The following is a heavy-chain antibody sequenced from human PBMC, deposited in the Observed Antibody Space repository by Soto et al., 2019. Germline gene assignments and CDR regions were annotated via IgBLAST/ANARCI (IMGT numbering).Heavy chain of an antibody. V-gene: IGHV1-18*01. J-gene: IGHJ4*02. CDR2: ISAYNGNT. CDR3: ARQAITIFGVVSSQLDY. CDR1: GYTFTSYG. D-gene: IGHD3-3*01. Sequence: ASVKVSCKASGYTFTSYGSSWVRQAPGQGLEWMGWISAYNGNTNYAQKLQGRVTMTTDTSTSTAYIELRSLRSDDTAVYYCARQAITIFGVVSSQLDYWGQGTLVTVSS.